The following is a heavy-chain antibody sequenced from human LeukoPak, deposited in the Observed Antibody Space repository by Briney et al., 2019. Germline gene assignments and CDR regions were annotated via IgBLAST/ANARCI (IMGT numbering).Heavy chain of an antibody. CDR2: IYYSGSP. CDR3: ARDMSRILRPCWFDP. D-gene: IGHD1-26*01. J-gene: IGHJ5*02. Sequence: PSETLSLTCTVPGGSISNCYWSWIRQPPGKGLEWIGYIYYSGSPNYNPSLKSRVTRSVDTSKNHFSLRLSSVTAADTAVYYCARDMSRILRPCWFDPWGQGTLVTVSS. V-gene: IGHV4-59*01. CDR1: GGSISNCY.